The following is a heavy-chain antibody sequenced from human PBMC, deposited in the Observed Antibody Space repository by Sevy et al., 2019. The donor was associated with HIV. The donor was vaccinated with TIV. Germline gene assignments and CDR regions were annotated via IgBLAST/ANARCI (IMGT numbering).Heavy chain of an antibody. CDR2: IIPMFGTA. J-gene: IGHJ4*02. V-gene: IGHV1-69*13. CDR1: GRTFSNYA. D-gene: IGHD6-13*01. CDR3: AKSISWYASFDS. Sequence: ASVKVSCKASGRTFSNYAISWVRQAPGQGLEWMGGIIPMFGTANYVQKFQGRVTITADDSTSTAYMELSSLRSEDTAVYYCAKSISWYASFDSWGQGTLVTVSS.